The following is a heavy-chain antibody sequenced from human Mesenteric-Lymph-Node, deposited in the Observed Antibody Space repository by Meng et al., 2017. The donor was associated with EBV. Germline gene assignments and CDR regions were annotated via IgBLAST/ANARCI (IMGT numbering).Heavy chain of an antibody. CDR3: ARGVGTGLTDS. CDR1: GFTFSNYW. D-gene: IGHD3/OR15-3a*01. V-gene: IGHV3-74*01. Sequence: VLLVGSGGGLVQPGGSLRLSCAASGFTFSNYWMHWVRQTPGKGLVWVSRINSDGSSTNYADSEKGRFTISRDNAKNTLYLQMNSLRAEDRAVYYCARGVGTGLTDSWGQGTLVTVSS. CDR2: INSDGSST. J-gene: IGHJ4*02.